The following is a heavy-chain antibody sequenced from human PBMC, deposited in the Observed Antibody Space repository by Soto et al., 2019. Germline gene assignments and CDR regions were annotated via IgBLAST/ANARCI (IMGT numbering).Heavy chain of an antibody. Sequence: SETLSLTCTVSGGSIRSYYWSWIRQPPGKGLEWIGYIYYSGSTNYNPSLKSRVTISVDTSRNQFSLNLSSVTAADTAVYYCARRYSSGFDFWGQGTLVTVS. J-gene: IGHJ4*02. CDR2: IYYSGST. V-gene: IGHV4-59*08. CDR1: GGSIRSYY. CDR3: ARRYSSGFDF. D-gene: IGHD6-19*01.